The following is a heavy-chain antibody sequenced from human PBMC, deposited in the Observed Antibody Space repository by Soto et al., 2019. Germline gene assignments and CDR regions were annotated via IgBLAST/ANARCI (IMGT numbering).Heavy chain of an antibody. D-gene: IGHD2-2*01. Sequence: QVQLVQSAGEVKKPGASVKVSCKASGYSFTSYGISWVRRAPGQGLEWMGWISPYNGHTQFVERSQGRVTMTTATSTKTAYMELRNLRSDDTAHYYCARDLTIVPATHPRLENYGMDVWGQGTTVIVSS. CDR1: GYSFTSYG. CDR2: ISPYNGHT. J-gene: IGHJ6*02. CDR3: ARDLTIVPATHPRLENYGMDV. V-gene: IGHV1-18*01.